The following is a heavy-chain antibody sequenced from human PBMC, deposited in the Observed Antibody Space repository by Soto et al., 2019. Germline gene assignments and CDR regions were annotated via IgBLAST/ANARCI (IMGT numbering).Heavy chain of an antibody. J-gene: IGHJ5*01. Sequence: QLHLQESGPRLVKPSETLSLTCTVSGGSIRGSDDYWAWIRQSPGKGLEYIGSVFYTGSAYFNPSLKSRVTIVADTSTNRLFLNLKSVTATDTAVYYCAKPPSGWYDSLGQGTLVTVSS. CDR1: GGSIRGSDDY. CDR3: AKPPSGWYDS. V-gene: IGHV4-39*01. CDR2: VFYTGSA. D-gene: IGHD1-26*01.